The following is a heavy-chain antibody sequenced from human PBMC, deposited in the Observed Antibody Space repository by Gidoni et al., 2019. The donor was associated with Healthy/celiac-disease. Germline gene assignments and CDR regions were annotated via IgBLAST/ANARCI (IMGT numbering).Heavy chain of an antibody. CDR1: GFTFSGSA. CDR3: TRLVGATPSSPDDCGMDV. V-gene: IGHV3-73*02. D-gene: IGHD1-26*01. Sequence: EVQLVESGGGLAQPGGSLKLSCEASGFTFSGSAMHWVRQASGKGLEWVGRIRSKANSYATAYAASVKGRFTISRDYSKNTAYLQMNSLKTEDTAVYYCTRLVGATPSSPDDCGMDVWGQGTTVTVSS. CDR2: IRSKANSYAT. J-gene: IGHJ6*02.